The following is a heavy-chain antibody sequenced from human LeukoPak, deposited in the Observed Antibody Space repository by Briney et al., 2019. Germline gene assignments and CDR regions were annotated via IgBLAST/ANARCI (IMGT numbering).Heavy chain of an antibody. CDR1: GFTFSSYG. J-gene: IGHJ4*02. V-gene: IGHV3-30*02. CDR2: IQYDESNQ. D-gene: IGHD6-25*01. CDR3: ATQRRTSFDY. Sequence: PGGSLRLSCAASGFTFSSYGMHWVRQAPGKGLEWVAFIQYDESNQYYADSVKGRFTISRDNSKNTLYLQMNSLRAEDTAVYSCATQRRTSFDYWGQGTLVTVSS.